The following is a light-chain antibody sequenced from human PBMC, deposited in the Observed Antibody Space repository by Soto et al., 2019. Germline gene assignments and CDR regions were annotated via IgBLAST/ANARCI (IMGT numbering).Light chain of an antibody. Sequence: DIPLTQSPSFLSASVGDRVTITCRATQGIRSYLAWYQQKPGKAPKLLIYAASTFQSGVPSRFSGSGSGTEFTLTISSLQPEDFATYSCQQLNSYPYTFGQGTKLEIK. CDR3: QQLNSYPYT. CDR1: QGIRSY. J-gene: IGKJ2*01. V-gene: IGKV1-9*01. CDR2: AAS.